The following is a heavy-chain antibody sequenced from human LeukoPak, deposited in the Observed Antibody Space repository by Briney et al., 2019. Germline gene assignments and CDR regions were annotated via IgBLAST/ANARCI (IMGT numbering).Heavy chain of an antibody. D-gene: IGHD3-10*01. V-gene: IGHV2-5*02. Sequence: SGPTLVNPTQTVTLTCTFSGFSLSTGGVGVGVGWIRQPPGKALEWLALIYWDDDKRYSPSLKSRLTITKDTSKNQVVLTMTNMDPADTATYYCAHPGGPGSFDVWGQGTVVTVSS. CDR2: IYWDDDK. CDR3: AHPGGPGSFDV. CDR1: GFSLSTGGVGVG. J-gene: IGHJ3*01.